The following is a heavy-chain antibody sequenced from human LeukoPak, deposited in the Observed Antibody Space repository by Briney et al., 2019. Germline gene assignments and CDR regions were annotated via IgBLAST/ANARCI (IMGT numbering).Heavy chain of an antibody. CDR2: IFHSGST. Sequence: SETLSLTCAVSGGSIGASINSPNWWSWVRQPPGKGLEWIGEIFHSGSTNYSPSLKSRVTMSVDKSKNQFSLNLTSVTAADTAVYFCARAPRAYCSTTGSCFQDYWGQGTLVTVSS. CDR1: GGSIGASINSPNW. CDR3: ARAPRAYCSTTGSCFQDY. D-gene: IGHD2-2*01. J-gene: IGHJ4*02. V-gene: IGHV4-4*02.